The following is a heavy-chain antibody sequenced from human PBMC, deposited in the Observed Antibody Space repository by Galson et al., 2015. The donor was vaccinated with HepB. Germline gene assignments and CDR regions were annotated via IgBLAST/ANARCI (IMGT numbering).Heavy chain of an antibody. CDR2: ISNDGAFT. V-gene: IGHV3-11*05. D-gene: IGHD1-26*01. CDR3: AKGDSPLLDSFDY. Sequence: SLRLSCAASEFTFSDYYMSWIRQAPGKGLEWISIISNDGAFTNYAGSVKGRFTISRDNSKNTQYLQMNSLRAEDTAVYYCAKGDSPLLDSFDYWGQGTLVTVSS. J-gene: IGHJ4*02. CDR1: EFTFSDYY.